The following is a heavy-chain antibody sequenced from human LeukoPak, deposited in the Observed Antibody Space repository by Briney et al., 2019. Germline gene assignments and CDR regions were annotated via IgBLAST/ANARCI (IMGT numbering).Heavy chain of an antibody. CDR2: FHPEDGET. CDR1: GYTLNELS. Sequence: ASVKVSCKVSGYTLNELSMHWVRQSPGKGLEWMGSFHPEDGETIYAQKFQGRVSMTEDTSTDTAYIELSSLKSEDTAVNYCAADRFCTSTTCFGNWFDPWGQGTLVTVSS. D-gene: IGHD2-2*01. V-gene: IGHV1-24*01. CDR3: AADRFCTSTTCFGNWFDP. J-gene: IGHJ5*02.